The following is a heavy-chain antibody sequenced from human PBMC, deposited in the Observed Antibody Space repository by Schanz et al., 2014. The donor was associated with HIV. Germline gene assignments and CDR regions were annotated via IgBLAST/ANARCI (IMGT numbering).Heavy chain of an antibody. CDR2: IYYTGST. V-gene: IGHV4-34*01. CDR1: GGSFSAYY. CDR3: ARTPYYFDY. Sequence: QVLLHQWGAGLLKPSETLSLTCAVYGGSFSAYYWSWIRHLPGKGLEWFGYIYYTGSTNYNPSLKSRVTISVDTSKNQFSLRLNSVTAADTAVYYCARTPYYFDYWGQGTLVTVSS. J-gene: IGHJ4*02.